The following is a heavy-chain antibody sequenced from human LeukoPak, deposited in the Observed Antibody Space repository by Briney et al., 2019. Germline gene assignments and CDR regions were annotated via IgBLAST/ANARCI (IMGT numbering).Heavy chain of an antibody. D-gene: IGHD4-23*01. CDR1: GFTFSSYA. CDR3: GGGYGGNSGRSSYFDY. J-gene: IGHJ4*02. CDR2: IYYSGST. V-gene: IGHV4-59*01. Sequence: GSLRLSCAASGFTFSSYAMSWVRQAPGKGLEWIGYIYYSGSTNYNPSLKSRVTISVDTSKNQFSLKLSSVTAADTAVYYCGGGYGGNSGRSSYFDYWGQGTLVTVSS.